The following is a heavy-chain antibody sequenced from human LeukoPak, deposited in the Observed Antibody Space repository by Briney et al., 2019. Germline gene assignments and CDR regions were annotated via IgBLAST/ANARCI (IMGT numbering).Heavy chain of an antibody. V-gene: IGHV3-48*01. J-gene: IGHJ4*02. CDR3: ARGGLTTVVTDY. Sequence: GGSLRLSCAASGFTFSNYAIHWVRQAPGKGLEWLSYISSNGGTIYNADSVEGRFTISRDNSKNTLYLQMNSLRAEDTAVYYCARGGLTTVVTDYWGQGTLVTVSS. D-gene: IGHD4-23*01. CDR1: GFTFSNYA. CDR2: ISSNGGTI.